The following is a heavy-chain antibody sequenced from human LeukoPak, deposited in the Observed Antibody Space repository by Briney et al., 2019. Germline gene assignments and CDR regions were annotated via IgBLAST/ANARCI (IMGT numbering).Heavy chain of an antibody. D-gene: IGHD3-16*02. Sequence: RSSETLSLTCAVYGGSFSGYYWSWIRQPPGKGLEWIGEINHSGSTNYNPSLKSRVTISVDTSKNQFSLKLSSVTAAGTAVYYCARGGPYYDYVWGSYRNKRNKVSDYYMDVWGKGTTVTVSS. V-gene: IGHV4-34*01. CDR2: INHSGST. J-gene: IGHJ6*03. CDR3: ARGGPYYDYVWGSYRNKRNKVSDYYMDV. CDR1: GGSFSGYY.